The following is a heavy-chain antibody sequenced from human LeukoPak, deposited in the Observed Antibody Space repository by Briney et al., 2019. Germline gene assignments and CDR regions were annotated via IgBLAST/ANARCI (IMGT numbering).Heavy chain of an antibody. CDR3: ARRGTSSSWAHLDY. CDR1: GFTFSSYW. Sequence: GGSLRLSCAASGFTFSSYWMTWVRQAPGKGLEWVTKIKQDGSEKYYVDSVKGRFTISRDNAKNSLYLQMNSLGAEDTAVYYCARRGTSSSWAHLDYWGQGTLVTVSS. J-gene: IGHJ4*02. CDR2: IKQDGSEK. V-gene: IGHV3-7*05. D-gene: IGHD6-13*01.